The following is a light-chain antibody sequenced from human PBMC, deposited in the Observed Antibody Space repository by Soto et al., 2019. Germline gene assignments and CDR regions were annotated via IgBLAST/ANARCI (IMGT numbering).Light chain of an antibody. CDR1: QSISSW. V-gene: IGKV1-5*03. CDR3: QQYNSYT. CDR2: KAS. J-gene: IGKJ2*01. Sequence: DIQMTQSPSTLSASVGDRVTITCRASQSISSWLAWYQQKPGKAPKLLIYKASSLESGVPSRFSGSGSGTEFTLTISSLHADDFATYYCQQYNSYTFGQGTKLEIK.